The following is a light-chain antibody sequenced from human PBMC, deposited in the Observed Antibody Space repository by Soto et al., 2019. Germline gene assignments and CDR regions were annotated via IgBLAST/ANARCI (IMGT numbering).Light chain of an antibody. V-gene: IGLV2-14*01. CDR2: EVT. Sequence: QSALAQPASVSGSPGQSITISCTGTSTDVGAYNYVAWYQQHPGKAPKLIIYEVTNRPSGASYRFSASKSGNTASLTISGPHSEDEADYYCISYTGKSASYVFGTGTKVTVL. CDR3: ISYTGKSASYV. J-gene: IGLJ1*01. CDR1: STDVGAYNY.